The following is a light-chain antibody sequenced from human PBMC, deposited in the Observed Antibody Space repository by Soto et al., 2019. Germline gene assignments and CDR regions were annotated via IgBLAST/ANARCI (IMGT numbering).Light chain of an antibody. CDR2: NAS. CDR3: QHYNSYSEA. CDR1: HTISSW. Sequence: DTQMPQSPSTLSRTVGDRVTINCRASHTISSWLAWYQQKPGKAPKLLIYNASTLKSGVPSRFSGSGSGTEFTLTISSLQPDDFATYYCQHYNSYSEAFGQGTKVDIK. J-gene: IGKJ1*01. V-gene: IGKV1-5*03.